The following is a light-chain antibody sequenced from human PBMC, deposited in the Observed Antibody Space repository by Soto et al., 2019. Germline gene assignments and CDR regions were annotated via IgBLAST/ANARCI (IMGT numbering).Light chain of an antibody. CDR1: SSDVGSYNL. V-gene: IGLV2-23*02. CDR2: EVS. J-gene: IGLJ2*01. Sequence: QSALTQPASVSGSPGQSITISCTGTSSDVGSYNLVSWYQQHPGKAPKLMIYEVSKRPSGVSNRFSGSKSGNTASLTISGLQAEDEADYYCCSYAGSSTFVVFGGGTKATVL. CDR3: CSYAGSSTFVV.